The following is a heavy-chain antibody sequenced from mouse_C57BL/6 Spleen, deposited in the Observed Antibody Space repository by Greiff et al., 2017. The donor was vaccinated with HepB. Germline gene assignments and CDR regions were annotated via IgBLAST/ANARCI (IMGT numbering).Heavy chain of an antibody. CDR3: ARVDYDWGYAMDY. Sequence: EVKLQESGGGLVKPGGSLKLSCAASGFTFSSYAMSWVRQTPEKRLEWVATISDGGSYTYYPDNVKGRFTISRDNAKNNLYLQMSHLKSEDTAMYYCARVDYDWGYAMDYWGQGTSVTVSS. J-gene: IGHJ4*01. D-gene: IGHD2-4*01. V-gene: IGHV5-4*03. CDR1: GFTFSSYA. CDR2: ISDGGSYT.